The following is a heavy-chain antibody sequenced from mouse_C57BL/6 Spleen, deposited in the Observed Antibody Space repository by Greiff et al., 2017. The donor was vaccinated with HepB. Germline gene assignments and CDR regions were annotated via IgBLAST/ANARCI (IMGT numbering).Heavy chain of an antibody. CDR1: GFTFSSYG. CDR3: AREGGNHFYAMDY. J-gene: IGHJ4*01. V-gene: IGHV5-6*01. D-gene: IGHD2-1*01. CDR2: ISSGGSYT. Sequence: EVHLVESGGDLVKPGGSLKLSCAASGFTFSSYGMSWVRQTPDKRLEWVATISSGGSYTYYPDSVKGRFTISRDNAKNTLYLLMSSLKSEDTAMYYCAREGGNHFYAMDYWGQGTSVTVSS.